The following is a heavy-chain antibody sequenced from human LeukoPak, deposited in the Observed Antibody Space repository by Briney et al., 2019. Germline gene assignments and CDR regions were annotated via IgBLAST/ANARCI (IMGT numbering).Heavy chain of an antibody. CDR2: IYYSGST. CDR1: GGSISSYY. D-gene: IGHD6-13*01. J-gene: IGHJ4*02. CDR3: ASQYSSSWYYFAY. V-gene: IGHV4-59*01. Sequence: SETLSLTCTVSGGSISSYYWSWIRQPPGKGLEWIGYIYYSGSTNYNPSLKSRVTISVDTSKNQFSLKLSSVTAADTAVYYCASQYSSSWYYFAYWGQGTLVTVSS.